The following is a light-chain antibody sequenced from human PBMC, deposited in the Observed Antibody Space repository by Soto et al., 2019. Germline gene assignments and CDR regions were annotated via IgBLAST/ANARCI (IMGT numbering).Light chain of an antibody. CDR3: RKYNSAPLT. Sequence: DIQMTQSPSSLSVSVGDRVTITCRASQGISNFLAWFQQEPGKVPKLLIYAASTLQSGVPSRFSGSGSGTDFILTISSLQPEDVAVYYCRKYNSAPLTFGGGTKVEIK. CDR1: QGISNF. V-gene: IGKV1-27*01. J-gene: IGKJ4*01. CDR2: AAS.